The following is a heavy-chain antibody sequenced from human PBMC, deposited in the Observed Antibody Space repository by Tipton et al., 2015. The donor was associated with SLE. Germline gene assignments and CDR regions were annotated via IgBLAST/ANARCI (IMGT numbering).Heavy chain of an antibody. J-gene: IGHJ4*02. CDR2: IYYSGST. CDR1: GSSISSSSYY. D-gene: IGHD2-21*01. V-gene: IGHV4-39*07. CDR3: ARLRVISYYFDY. Sequence: LRLSCTVSGSSISSSSYYWGWIRQPPGKGLEWIGSIYYSGSTYYNPSLKSRVTISVDTSKNQFSLKLSSVTAADTAVYYCARLRVISYYFDYWGQGTLVTVSS.